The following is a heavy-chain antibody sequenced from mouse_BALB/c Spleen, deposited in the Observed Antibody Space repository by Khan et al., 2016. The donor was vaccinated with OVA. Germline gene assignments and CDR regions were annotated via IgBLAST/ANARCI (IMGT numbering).Heavy chain of an antibody. J-gene: IGHJ4*01. CDR3: VRWLDYYAMDY. V-gene: IGHV1-80*01. Sequence: QVQLQQSGAELVRPGSTVKISCKASGYAFSSYWMNWVQQRPGQGFEWIGQIYPGAGDPNYTGKFKGKATLTSDTSSSTAYLQLSSLTTEDSAVYFCVRWLDYYAMDYWGQGTSVTGSS. CDR1: GYAFSSYW. CDR2: IYPGAGDP.